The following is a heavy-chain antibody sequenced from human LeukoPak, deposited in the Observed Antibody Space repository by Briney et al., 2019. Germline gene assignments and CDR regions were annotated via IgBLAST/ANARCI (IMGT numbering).Heavy chain of an antibody. D-gene: IGHD2-21*01. Sequence: GGSLRLSCAASGFTFSDYYMSWIRQAPGKGLEWVSYISSSGNTIYYADSVKGRFTISRDNAKNSLYLQMNSLRAEDTAVYYCASSHYYSPLGMYHGMDVWGQGTTVTVSS. V-gene: IGHV3-11*01. CDR2: ISSSGNTI. CDR3: ASSHYYSPLGMYHGMDV. CDR1: GFTFSDYY. J-gene: IGHJ6*02.